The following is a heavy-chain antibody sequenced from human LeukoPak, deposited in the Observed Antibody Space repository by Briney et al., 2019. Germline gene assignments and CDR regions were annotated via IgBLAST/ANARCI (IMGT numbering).Heavy chain of an antibody. V-gene: IGHV3-74*01. D-gene: IGHD4-23*01. CDR2: INSDGSST. CDR1: GFTFSSYW. CDR3: SSGNSHAFDI. J-gene: IGHJ3*02. Sequence: GGSLRLSCAASGFTFSSYWMHWVRQAPGKGLAWVSRINSDGSSTSYADSVKGRFTLSRDNAKNTLYLQMNNLRAEDTAVYYCSSGNSHAFDIWGQGTMVTVSS.